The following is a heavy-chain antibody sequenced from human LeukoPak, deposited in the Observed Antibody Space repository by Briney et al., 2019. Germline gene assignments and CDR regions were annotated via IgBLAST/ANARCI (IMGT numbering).Heavy chain of an antibody. J-gene: IGHJ5*02. CDR3: AREIGCSSTGCFLFDP. D-gene: IGHD2-2*01. CDR2: IYTSGST. V-gene: IGHV4-4*07. CDR1: GGSISSYY. Sequence: SETLSLTCTVSGGSISSYYWSWIRQPAGKGLEWIGRIYTSGSTNYNPSLKSRVTMSVDTSKNQFSLKLSSVTAADTAVYYCAREIGCSSTGCFLFDPWGQGTLVTVSS.